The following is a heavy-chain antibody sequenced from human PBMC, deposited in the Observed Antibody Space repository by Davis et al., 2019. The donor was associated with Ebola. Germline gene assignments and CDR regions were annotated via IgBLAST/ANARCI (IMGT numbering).Heavy chain of an antibody. CDR2: ISGSGGST. CDR1: GFTFSSYA. V-gene: IGHV3-23*01. Sequence: PGGSLRLSCAASGFTFSSYAMSWVRQAPGKGLEWVSSISGSGGSTYYADSVKGRFTISRDNSKNTLYLQMNSLRAEDTSVYYCAKGLLELRFDMDVWGQWTTVTVSS. J-gene: IGHJ6*02. CDR3: AKGLLELRFDMDV. D-gene: IGHD1-7*01.